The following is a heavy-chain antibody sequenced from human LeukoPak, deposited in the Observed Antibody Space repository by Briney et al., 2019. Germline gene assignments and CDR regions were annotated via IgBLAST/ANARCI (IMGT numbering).Heavy chain of an antibody. Sequence: RASVKVSCKASEYTFTDYYMHWVQQAPGKGLEWMGRVDPEDGETIYAEKFQGRVTITADTSTDTAYMELSSLRSEDTAVYYCATLSSSWYSLDYWGQGTLVTVSS. CDR2: VDPEDGET. D-gene: IGHD6-13*01. CDR1: EYTFTDYY. V-gene: IGHV1-69-2*01. CDR3: ATLSSSWYSLDY. J-gene: IGHJ4*02.